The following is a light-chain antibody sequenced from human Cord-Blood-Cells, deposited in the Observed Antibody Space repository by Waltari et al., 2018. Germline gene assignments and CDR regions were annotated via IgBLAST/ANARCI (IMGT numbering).Light chain of an antibody. CDR2: DVS. CDR3: SSYTSSSTLV. J-gene: IGLJ3*02. V-gene: IGLV2-14*03. Sequence: QSALTQPASASGSPGQSITTSCTGTSSDVGGYNSVSWYQQHPGKAPKLSIYDVSNRPSGVSNRFSGSKSGNTASLTISGLQAEDEADYYCSSYTSSSTLVFGGGTKLTVL. CDR1: SSDVGGYNS.